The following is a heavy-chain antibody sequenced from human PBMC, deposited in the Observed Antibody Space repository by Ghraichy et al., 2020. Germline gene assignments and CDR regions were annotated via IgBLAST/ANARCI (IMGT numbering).Heavy chain of an antibody. J-gene: IGHJ4*02. CDR2: IHPDGVTRK. CDR1: GLTFSSVW. D-gene: IGHD4-17*01. CDR3: ARDPSYGALDF. Sequence: GGSLRLSCAASGLTFSSVWLAWVRRAPGKGLEWVALIHPDGVTRKSYVDAVKDRFTISRDNAKNSVYLQMNSLRDEDTAVYYCARDPSYGALDFWGQGTLGTVSP. V-gene: IGHV3-7*01.